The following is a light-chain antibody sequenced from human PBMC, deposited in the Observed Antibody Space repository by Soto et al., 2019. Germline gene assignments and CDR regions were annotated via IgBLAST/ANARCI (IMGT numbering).Light chain of an antibody. CDR2: GAS. CDR1: QSVSSN. V-gene: IGKV3-20*01. CDR3: QQYGSSPWT. J-gene: IGKJ1*01. Sequence: IVMTHSPATLSVSPGERATLSFRASQSVSSNLAWYQQKPGQAPRLLIYGASSRATGIPDRFSGSGSGTDFTLTISRLEPEDFAVYYCQQYGSSPWTFGQGTKVDIK.